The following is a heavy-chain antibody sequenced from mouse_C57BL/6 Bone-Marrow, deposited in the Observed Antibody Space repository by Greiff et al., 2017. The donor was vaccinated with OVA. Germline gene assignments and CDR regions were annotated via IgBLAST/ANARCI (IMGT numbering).Heavy chain of an antibody. CDR1: GYAFSSSW. V-gene: IGHV1-82*01. CDR2: IYPGDGDT. D-gene: IGHD2-1*01. CDR3: ARSWGNYEAWFAY. J-gene: IGHJ3*01. Sequence: VQLQQSGPELVKPGASVKISCKASGYAFSSSWMNWVKQRPGTGLEWIGRIYPGDGDTNYNGKFKGKATLTADKSSSTAYMQLSSLTSEDSAVYFCARSWGNYEAWFAYWGQGTLVTVSA.